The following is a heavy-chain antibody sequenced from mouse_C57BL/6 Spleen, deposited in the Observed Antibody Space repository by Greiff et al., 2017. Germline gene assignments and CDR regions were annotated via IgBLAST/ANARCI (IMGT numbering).Heavy chain of an antibody. J-gene: IGHJ2*01. CDR1: GYTFTDYY. V-gene: IGHV1-19*01. CDR3: ARGSGPFDY. CDR2: INPYNGGT. Sequence: EVQVVESGPVLVKPGASVKMSCKASGYTFTDYYMNWVKQSHGKSLEWIGVINPYNGGTSYNQKFKGKATLTVDKSSSTAYMELNSLTSEDSAVYYCARGSGPFDYWGQGTTLTVSS. D-gene: IGHD1-3*01.